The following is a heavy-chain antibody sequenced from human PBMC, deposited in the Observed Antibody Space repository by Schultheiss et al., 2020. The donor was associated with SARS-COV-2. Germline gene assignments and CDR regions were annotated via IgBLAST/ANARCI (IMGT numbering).Heavy chain of an antibody. CDR2: ISSSYI. D-gene: IGHD3-22*01. J-gene: IGHJ4*02. CDR3: ARDRGSHYYDSSGYPPPFDY. CDR1: GFTFSSYG. V-gene: IGHV3-21*05. Sequence: GGSLRLSCAASGFTFSSYGMHWVRQAPGKGLEWVSYISSSYIYYADSVKGRFTISRDNAKNSLYLQMNSLRAEDTAVYYCARDRGSHYYDSSGYPPPFDYWGQGTLVTVSS.